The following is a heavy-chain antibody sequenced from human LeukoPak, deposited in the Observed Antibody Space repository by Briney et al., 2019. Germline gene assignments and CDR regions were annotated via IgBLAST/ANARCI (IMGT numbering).Heavy chain of an antibody. D-gene: IGHD6-13*01. Sequence: GGSLRLSCAASGFAFSSYSMNWVRRAPGKGLEWVSSISSSSSYIYYADSVKGRFTISRDNTKNSLYLQMNSLRAEDTAVYYCAKLAAGNDAFDIWGQGTMVTVSS. CDR2: ISSSSSYI. V-gene: IGHV3-21*04. J-gene: IGHJ3*02. CDR3: AKLAAGNDAFDI. CDR1: GFAFSSYS.